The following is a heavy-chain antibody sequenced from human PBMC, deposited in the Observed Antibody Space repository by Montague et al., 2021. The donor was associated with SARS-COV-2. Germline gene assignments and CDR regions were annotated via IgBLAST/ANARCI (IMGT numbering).Heavy chain of an antibody. J-gene: IGHJ4*03. CDR2: ISDSGST. Sequence: SETLSLTCTVSGGSISSSNYYWGWIRQPPGKGLEWIGYISDSGSTNYNPSLTSRVTMSVDTSKNQFSLKVNSVTAADTAVYYCARHYSATHPAVDWGQGTLVTVSS. CDR3: ARHYSATHPAVD. D-gene: IGHD2-15*01. V-gene: IGHV4-61*05. CDR1: GGSISSSNYY.